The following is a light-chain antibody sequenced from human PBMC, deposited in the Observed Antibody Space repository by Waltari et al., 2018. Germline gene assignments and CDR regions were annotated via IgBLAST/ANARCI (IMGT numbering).Light chain of an antibody. V-gene: IGLV3-19*01. J-gene: IGLJ2*01. CDR2: DKN. CDR1: SLRSYY. Sequence: SSELTQDPTVSVAMGQTVRITCQGDSLRSYYESWYQQTPGTAPIRVIFDKNNRPSGVPDRFSGSSSDNTAVLTITGAQAEDEASYYCHSRDASGVGGSFGGGTKLTVL. CDR3: HSRDASGVGGS.